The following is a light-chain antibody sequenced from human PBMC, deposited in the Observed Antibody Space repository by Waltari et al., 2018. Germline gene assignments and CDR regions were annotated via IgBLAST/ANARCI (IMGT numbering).Light chain of an antibody. CDR2: DVT. V-gene: IGLV2-14*01. CDR3: ASYIPGSTLV. Sequence: QSALTQPASVSGSPGHSITISCTGSSSDVGRYNYVSWYQQFPDRAPKLMIYDVTNRTSGVFNRFSGSKSANTASLPISGLQPEDEADYYCASYIPGSTLVFGGATRLTVL. J-gene: IGLJ3*02. CDR1: SSDVGRYNY.